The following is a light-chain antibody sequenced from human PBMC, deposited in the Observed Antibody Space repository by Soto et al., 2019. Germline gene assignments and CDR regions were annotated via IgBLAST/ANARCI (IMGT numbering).Light chain of an antibody. Sequence: EIVLTQSPATLSVSPGERATLSCRASQSVGRNLAWYHQKPGQAPRLLIYGVSTRATGVPARFSGSGSGTDFPLPISSLQSEDFALYSCHQYNYWPRSFGQGTKV. CDR3: HQYNYWPRS. J-gene: IGKJ1*01. CDR1: QSVGRN. V-gene: IGKV3-15*01. CDR2: GVS.